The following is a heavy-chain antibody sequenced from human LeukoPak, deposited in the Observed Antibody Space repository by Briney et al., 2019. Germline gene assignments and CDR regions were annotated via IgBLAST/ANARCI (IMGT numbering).Heavy chain of an antibody. CDR2: INPNSGGT. CDR1: GYSFTGYY. V-gene: IGHV1-2*02. J-gene: IGHJ5*02. D-gene: IGHD3-22*01. Sequence: EASVKVSCKASGYSFTGYYMHWVRQAPGQGLEWMGWINPNSGGTNYAQKFQGRVTMTRDTSMSTAYMELSRLRSDDTAIYYCARQYYCDSSGYTPWGQGTLVTVSS. CDR3: ARQYYCDSSGYTP.